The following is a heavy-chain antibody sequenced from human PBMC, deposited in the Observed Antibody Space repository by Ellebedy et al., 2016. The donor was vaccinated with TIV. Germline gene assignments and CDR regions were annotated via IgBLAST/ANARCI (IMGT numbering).Heavy chain of an antibody. CDR2: TYFRSQWYN. CDR3: ARVNDILTGSPFDY. J-gene: IGHJ4*02. CDR1: GDTISSDTAA. V-gene: IGHV6-1*01. Sequence: SQTLSLTXXVSGDTISSDTAAWDWIRQSPSGGLEWLGRTYFRSQWYNVYASAVKSRITISPDTSKNQFSLQLHSVTPEDTVVYYCARVNDILTGSPFDYWGQGTQVTVSS. D-gene: IGHD3-9*01.